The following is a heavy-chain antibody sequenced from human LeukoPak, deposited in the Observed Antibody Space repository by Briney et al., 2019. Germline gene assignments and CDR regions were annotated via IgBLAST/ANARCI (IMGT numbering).Heavy chain of an antibody. D-gene: IGHD3-10*01. V-gene: IGHV1-69*13. Sequence: GASVKVSCKASGGTFSSYAISWVRQAPGQGPEWMGGIIPIFGTANYAQKFQGRVTITADESTSTAYMELSSLRSEDTAVYYCARGGSGRLKNYGMDVWGQGTTVTVSS. CDR2: IIPIFGTA. CDR1: GGTFSSYA. J-gene: IGHJ6*02. CDR3: ARGGSGRLKNYGMDV.